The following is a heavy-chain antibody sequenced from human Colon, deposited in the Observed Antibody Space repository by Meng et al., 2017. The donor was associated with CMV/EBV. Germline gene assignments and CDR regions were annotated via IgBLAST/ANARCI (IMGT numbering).Heavy chain of an antibody. CDR3: ARDTGIVGVIAY. V-gene: IGHV3-7*04. CDR1: GFMFSRSW. D-gene: IGHD1-26*01. Sequence: GQRVVAGGGLVQPGGVLRLSGAASGFMFSRSWMRWVRQAPGKGLEWVATIKQNGNEKYYVDSVEGRFTISRDNAKNSLYLQMNNMRAEDTAVYYCARDTGIVGVIAYWGQGTLVTVSS. CDR2: IKQNGNEK. J-gene: IGHJ4*02.